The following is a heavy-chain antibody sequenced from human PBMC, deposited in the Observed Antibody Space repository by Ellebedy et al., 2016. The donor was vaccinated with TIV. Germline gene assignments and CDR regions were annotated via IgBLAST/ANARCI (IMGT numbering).Heavy chain of an antibody. V-gene: IGHV1-69*05. CDR1: GGTFSNYG. CDR3: ARVGLRSQTFDY. Sequence: AASVKVSCKASGGTFSNYGISWVRQAPGQGLEWMGGIIPIFGTANYAQKFQGRVTMTRDTSTSTVYMELSSLRSEDTAVYYCARVGLRSQTFDYWGQGTLVTVSS. D-gene: IGHD2-15*01. CDR2: IIPIFGTA. J-gene: IGHJ4*02.